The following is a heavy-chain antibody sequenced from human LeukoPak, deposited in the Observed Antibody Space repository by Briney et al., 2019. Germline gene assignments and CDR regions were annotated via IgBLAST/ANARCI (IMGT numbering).Heavy chain of an antibody. V-gene: IGHV3-48*01. D-gene: IGHD3-10*01. CDR1: GFIFSQYS. J-gene: IGHJ4*02. CDR2: IRSSSET. CDR3: AKVGPGSGSGSQFDF. Sequence: GGSLRLSCAASGFIFSQYSMNWVRQAPGKGLEWVSHIRSSSETFYADSVKGRFTISRDNARNSLYLQMNNLRGEDTAINYCAKVGPGSGSGSQFDFWGQGTLVTVSS.